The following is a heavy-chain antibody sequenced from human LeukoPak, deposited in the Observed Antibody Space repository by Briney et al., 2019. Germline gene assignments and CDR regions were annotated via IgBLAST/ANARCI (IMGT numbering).Heavy chain of an antibody. D-gene: IGHD6-13*01. CDR2: ISGSGGST. Sequence: GGSLRLSCAASGFTFSSYAMNWVRQAPGKGLEWVSAISGSGGSTYYTDSVKGRFTISRDNSKNTLFLQMNSLRAEDTAVYYCARGGYSSSWYHFDYWGQGTLVTVSS. J-gene: IGHJ4*02. CDR1: GFTFSSYA. V-gene: IGHV3-23*01. CDR3: ARGGYSSSWYHFDY.